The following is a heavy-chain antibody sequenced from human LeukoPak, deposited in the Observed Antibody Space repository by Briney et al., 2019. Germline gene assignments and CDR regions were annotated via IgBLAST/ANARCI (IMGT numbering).Heavy chain of an antibody. V-gene: IGHV3-21*01. CDR1: GFIFGSFS. D-gene: IGHD3-22*01. Sequence: GGSLRLSCAASGFIFGSFSMNWVRQAPGRGLEWVSSISSSGSVTYYADSVKGRFTVSKDNARNSLHLQMNNLAVEDTATYFCARGQPDSGGHYYSWYFDYWGQGTPVTVSS. CDR3: ARGQPDSGGHYYSWYFDY. CDR2: ISSSGSVT. J-gene: IGHJ4*02.